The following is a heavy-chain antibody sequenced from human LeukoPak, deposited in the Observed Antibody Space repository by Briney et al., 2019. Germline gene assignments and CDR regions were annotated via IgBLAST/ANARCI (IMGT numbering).Heavy chain of an antibody. CDR2: IYYSGST. V-gene: IGHV4-31*03. J-gene: IGHJ4*02. CDR1: GGSISSGGYY. D-gene: IGHD3-22*01. CDR3: ARVYDSRGFDY. Sequence: SETLSLTCTVSGGSISSGGYYWSWIRQHPGKGLEWIGYIYYSGSTYYNPSLKSRVPISVDTSKNQFSLKLSSVTAADTAVYYCARVYDSRGFDYWGQGTLVTVSS.